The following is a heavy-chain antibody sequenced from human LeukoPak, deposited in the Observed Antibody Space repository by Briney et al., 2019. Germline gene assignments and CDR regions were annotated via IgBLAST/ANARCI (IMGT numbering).Heavy chain of an antibody. Sequence: SQTLSLTCAISGDSVSSNSAAWNWIRQSPSRGLEWLGRTYYRSKWYNDYAVSVKSRITINPDTPKNQFSLQLNSVTPEDTAVYYCARELGGGSYYDYYYYMDVWGKGTTVTISS. CDR1: GDSVSSNSAA. CDR3: ARELGGGSYYDYYYYMDV. J-gene: IGHJ6*03. D-gene: IGHD1-26*01. V-gene: IGHV6-1*01. CDR2: TYYRSKWYN.